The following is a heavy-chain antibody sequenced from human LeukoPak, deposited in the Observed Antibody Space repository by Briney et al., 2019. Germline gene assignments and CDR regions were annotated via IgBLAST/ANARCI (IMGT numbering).Heavy chain of an antibody. CDR1: GFTFSSYS. Sequence: GGSLRLSCAASGFTFSSYSMNWVRQAPGKGLEWVSSISSTNNYINYGDSVKGRFTTSRDNANNSLYLVMNSLRAEDTAVYYCARGAGWLDYWGQGALVTVSS. CDR2: ISSTNNYI. D-gene: IGHD6-19*01. CDR3: ARGAGWLDY. V-gene: IGHV3-21*01. J-gene: IGHJ4*02.